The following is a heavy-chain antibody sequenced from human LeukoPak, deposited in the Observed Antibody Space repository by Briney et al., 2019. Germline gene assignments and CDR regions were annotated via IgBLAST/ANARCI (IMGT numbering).Heavy chain of an antibody. J-gene: IGHJ4*02. CDR3: ASRGWYYYGSGSSLARFDY. Sequence: SKTLSLTCTVSGDSISTSNSYWGWIRQPPGKGLEWIGSIYYSGNTYYNASLKSRVTISVDTSKNQFSLKLTSVTAADTAVYYCASRGWYYYGSGSSLARFDYWGQGTLVTVSS. CDR1: GDSISTSNSY. D-gene: IGHD3-10*01. V-gene: IGHV4-39*01. CDR2: IYYSGNT.